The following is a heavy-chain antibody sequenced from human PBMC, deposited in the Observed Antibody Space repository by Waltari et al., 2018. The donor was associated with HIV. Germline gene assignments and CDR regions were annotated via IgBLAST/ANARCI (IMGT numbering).Heavy chain of an antibody. D-gene: IGHD3-9*01. CDR2: MGTTPTAR. CDR3: ARGLSYFDGKPLPWYLDL. V-gene: IGHV3-48*02. CDR1: WFSLSSYL. J-gene: IGHJ2*01. Sequence: SGGGSIQPGESLRLSCVASWFSLSSYLVHWLRQTPGKALEWVSYMGTTPTARYYEDSVRDRFTVFADKTKQSVYLQISNLQDGDSAIYYCARGLSYFDGKPLPWYLDLWGRGSRVTVAS.